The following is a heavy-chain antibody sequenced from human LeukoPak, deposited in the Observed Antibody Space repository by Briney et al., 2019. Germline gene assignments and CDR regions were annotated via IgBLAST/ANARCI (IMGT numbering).Heavy chain of an antibody. CDR2: IYYSGST. D-gene: IGHD3-16*01. CDR3: ARRKSGGEFDP. V-gene: IGHV4-59*08. J-gene: IGHJ5*02. CDR1: GGSICSYY. Sequence: SETLSLTCTVSGGSICSYYWSWVRQPPGKGLEWIGYIYYSGSTNYNPSLKSRVTISVDTSKNQFSLKLSSVTAADTAVYYCARRKSGGEFDPWGQGTLVTVSS.